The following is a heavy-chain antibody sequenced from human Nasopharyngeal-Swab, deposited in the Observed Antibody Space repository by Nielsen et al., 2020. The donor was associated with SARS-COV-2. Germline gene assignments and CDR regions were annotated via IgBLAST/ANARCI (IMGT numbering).Heavy chain of an antibody. J-gene: IGHJ6*02. CDR1: GGSFSGYY. CDR3: ARQSDYYYYGMDV. CDR2: INHSGST. Sequence: GSLRLSCAVYGGSFSGYYWSWIRQPPGKGLEWIGEINHSGSTNYNPSLKSRVTISVDTSKNQFSLKLSSVTAADTAVYYCARQSDYYYYGMDVWGQGTTVTVSS. V-gene: IGHV4-34*01.